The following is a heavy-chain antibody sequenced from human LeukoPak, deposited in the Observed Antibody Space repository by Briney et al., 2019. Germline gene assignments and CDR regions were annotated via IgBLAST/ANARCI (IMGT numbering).Heavy chain of an antibody. V-gene: IGHV1-46*01. J-gene: IGHJ4*02. CDR1: GNXFTSDH. D-gene: IGHD1-26*01. Sequence: PGASVKVSCKASGNXFTSDHIYWVRQAPGQGLEWMGIIKPSGSTSYARKFQGRVTMTRDTSTSTVYMEVSSLSSEDTALYYCARVRSGTYSFDYWGQGTLVTVSS. CDR2: IKPSGST. CDR3: ARVRSGTYSFDY.